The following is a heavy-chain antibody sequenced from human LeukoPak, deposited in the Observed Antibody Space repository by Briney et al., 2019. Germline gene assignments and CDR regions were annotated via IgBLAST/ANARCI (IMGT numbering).Heavy chain of an antibody. CDR2: IRAYNGNT. V-gene: IGHV1-18*01. CDR1: GYTFTSNG. CDR3: ARGPDYYYYGMDV. J-gene: IGHJ6*02. Sequence: ASVKVSCKASGYTFTSNGISWVRPAPGQGLGWMGWIRAYNGNTNYAQKLQGRVTMTTDTSTSTAYMELRSLRSDDTAVYYCARGPDYYYYGMDVWGQGTTVTVSS.